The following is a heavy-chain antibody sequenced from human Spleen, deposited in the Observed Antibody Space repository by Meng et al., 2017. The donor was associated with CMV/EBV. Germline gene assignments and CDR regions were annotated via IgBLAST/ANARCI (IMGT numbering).Heavy chain of an antibody. CDR1: GFTFSSYR. D-gene: IGHD6-19*01. CDR2: SNNDGTIT. Sequence: GESMKISCTASGFTFSSYRMHWVRQAPGKGLVWVSRSNNDGTITTYADSAQGRFTISRDNSKNTLYQQMNSLRAEDTAVYYCAKDGRRSSSGWYRGAPDYWGQGTLVTVSS. V-gene: IGHV3-74*01. J-gene: IGHJ4*02. CDR3: AKDGRRSSSGWYRGAPDY.